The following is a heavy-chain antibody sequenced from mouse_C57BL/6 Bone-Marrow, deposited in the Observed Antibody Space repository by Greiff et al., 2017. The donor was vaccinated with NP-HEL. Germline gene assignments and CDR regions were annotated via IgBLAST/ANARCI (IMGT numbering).Heavy chain of an antibody. CDR2: ISYDGNN. Sequence: ESGPGLVKPSQSLSLTCSVTGYSITSGYYWNWIRQFPGNKLEWMGYISYDGNNNYNPSLKNRISITRDTSKHQFFLKLNSVTTEDTATYYCARADYYGSSYWYVDVGGTGTTVTVSA. J-gene: IGHJ1*03. CDR3: ARADYYGSSYWYVDV. D-gene: IGHD1-1*01. V-gene: IGHV3-6*01. CDR1: GYSITSGYY.